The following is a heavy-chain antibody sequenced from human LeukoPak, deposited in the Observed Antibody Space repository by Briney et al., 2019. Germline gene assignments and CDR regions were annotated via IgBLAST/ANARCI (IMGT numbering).Heavy chain of an antibody. D-gene: IGHD4-17*01. CDR3: ARAPMAMTTVTTGCFDP. J-gene: IGHJ5*02. CDR1: GYTFTTYS. Sequence: ASVKVSCKASGYTFTTYSMIWVRQAPVQGLECMGWINTNTGNPTYAQGFTGRFVFSLDTSVSTAYLQISSLKAEDTAVYYCARAPMAMTTVTTGCFDPWGQGTLVTVSS. V-gene: IGHV7-4-1*02. CDR2: INTNTGNP.